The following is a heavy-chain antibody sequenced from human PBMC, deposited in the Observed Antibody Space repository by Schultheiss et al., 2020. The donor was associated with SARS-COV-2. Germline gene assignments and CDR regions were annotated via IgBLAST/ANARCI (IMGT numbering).Heavy chain of an antibody. CDR3: ARAAQQPGNCFDY. D-gene: IGHD6-13*01. J-gene: IGHJ4*02. CDR2: ISSSSSYI. V-gene: IGHV3-21*01. Sequence: GGSLRLSCAASGFTFSSYAMHWVRQAPGKGLEWVSSISSSSSYIYYADSVKGRFTISRDNAKNSLYLQMNSLRAEDTAVYYCARAAQQPGNCFDYWGQGTLVTVSS. CDR1: GFTFSSYA.